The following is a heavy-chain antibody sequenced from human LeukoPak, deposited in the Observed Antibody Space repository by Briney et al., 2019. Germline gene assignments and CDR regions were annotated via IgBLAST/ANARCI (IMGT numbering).Heavy chain of an antibody. CDR1: GCSFTSYW. D-gene: IGHD4-17*01. Sequence: GESLKISCKGSGCSFTSYWISWVRQMPGKGLEWMGRIDPSDSYTNYSPSFQGHVTISADKSISTAYLQWSSLKASDTAMYYCARQESDYGDYDNWFDPWGQGTLVTVSS. CDR3: ARQESDYGDYDNWFDP. CDR2: IDPSDSYT. V-gene: IGHV5-10-1*01. J-gene: IGHJ5*02.